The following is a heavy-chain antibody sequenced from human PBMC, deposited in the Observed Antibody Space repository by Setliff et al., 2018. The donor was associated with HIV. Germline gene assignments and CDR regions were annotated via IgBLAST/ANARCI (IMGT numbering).Heavy chain of an antibody. CDR3: AREPSPSQWQPLYFDV. CDR2: TYTSGIT. D-gene: IGHD6-19*01. Sequence: SETLSLTCNVSGASTNAYFLSWVRHPAGKGLEWIGHTYTSGITNHNPSLKGRVTMSLDTSKEQFSLRLRSVTAADTAIYYCAREPSPSQWQPLYFDVWGRGILVTVSS. CDR1: GASTNAYF. V-gene: IGHV4-4*07. J-gene: IGHJ4*02.